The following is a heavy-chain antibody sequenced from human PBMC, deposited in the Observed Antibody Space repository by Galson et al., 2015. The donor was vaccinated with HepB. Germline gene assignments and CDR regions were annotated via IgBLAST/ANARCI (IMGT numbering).Heavy chain of an antibody. D-gene: IGHD3-3*01. Sequence: SVKVSCKASGYTFTSYYMHWVRQAPGQGLEWMGIINPSGGSTSYAQKFQGRVTMTRDTSTSTVYMELSSLRSEDTAVYYCARGYYDFWSGYRHYYYYYMDVWGKGTTVTVSS. CDR3: ARGYYDFWSGYRHYYYYYMDV. J-gene: IGHJ6*03. CDR2: INPSGGST. V-gene: IGHV1-46*01. CDR1: GYTFTSYY.